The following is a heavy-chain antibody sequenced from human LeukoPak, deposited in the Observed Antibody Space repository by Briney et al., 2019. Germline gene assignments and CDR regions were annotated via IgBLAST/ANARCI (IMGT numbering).Heavy chain of an antibody. CDR2: ISDRSSTI. J-gene: IGHJ6*03. Sequence: GESLRLSCAASGFTFTEYSIIWVRQAPGKGLEWVSFISDISDRSSTIHYADSVKGRFTISRDNAERSVYLQMNSLRADDTAVYYCARVRGPTLKTCYMDVWGTGTTVTVSS. CDR3: ARVRGPTLKTCYMDV. D-gene: IGHD3-10*01. CDR1: GFTFTEYS. V-gene: IGHV3-48*04.